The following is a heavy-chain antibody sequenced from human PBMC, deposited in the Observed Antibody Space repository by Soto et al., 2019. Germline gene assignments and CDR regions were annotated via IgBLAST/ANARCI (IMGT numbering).Heavy chain of an antibody. CDR3: ARVPRGVYYGMDV. V-gene: IGHV1-2*04. CDR2: INPNSGTT. CDR1: GYTFTANY. J-gene: IGHJ6*02. D-gene: IGHD3-10*01. Sequence: QVQLVQSGAEVKKPGASGRVSCKASGYTFTANYMHWVRQAPGQRLEWMGWINPNSGTTNYAQKFQGWVTMTRDTSITTVYMEVSRLRSDDTAVYYCARVPRGVYYGMDVWGQGTTVTVSS.